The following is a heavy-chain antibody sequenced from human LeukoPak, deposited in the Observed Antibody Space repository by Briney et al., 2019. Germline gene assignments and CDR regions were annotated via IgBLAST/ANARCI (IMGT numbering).Heavy chain of an antibody. CDR3: ARVREYCSGGSCSGPHWFDP. CDR2: MNPNSGGT. Sequence: ASVKVSCKASGYTFTSYDFNWLRQATGQGPEWMGWMNPNSGGTNYAQKFQGRVTMTRDTSISTAYMELSRLRSDDTAVYYCARVREYCSGGSCSGPHWFDPWGQGTLVTVSS. J-gene: IGHJ5*02. D-gene: IGHD2-15*01. V-gene: IGHV1-2*02. CDR1: GYTFTSYD.